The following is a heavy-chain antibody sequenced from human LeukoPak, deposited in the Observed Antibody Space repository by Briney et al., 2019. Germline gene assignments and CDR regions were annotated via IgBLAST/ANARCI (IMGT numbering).Heavy chain of an antibody. Sequence: PGGSLRLSCAASGFTVSSNYMSWIRQAPGKGLEWVSYISSSGSTIYYADSVKGRFTISRDNAKNSLYLQMNSLRAEDTAVYYCARSYYDILTGYYPFDYWGQGTLVTVSS. J-gene: IGHJ4*02. CDR2: ISSSGSTI. V-gene: IGHV3-11*01. D-gene: IGHD3-9*01. CDR3: ARSYYDILTGYYPFDY. CDR1: GFTVSSNY.